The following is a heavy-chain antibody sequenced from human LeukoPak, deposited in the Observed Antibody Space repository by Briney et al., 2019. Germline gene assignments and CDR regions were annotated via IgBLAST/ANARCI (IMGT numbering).Heavy chain of an antibody. CDR2: ISGSGGST. Sequence: GGSLRLSCAASGFTFSSYAMSWVRQAPGKGLEWVSAISGSGGSTYYADSVEGRFTISRDNSKNTLYLQMNSLRAEDTAVYYCAKDIRSGWYPYYFDYWGQGTLVTVSS. CDR3: AKDIRSGWYPYYFDY. J-gene: IGHJ4*02. D-gene: IGHD6-19*01. CDR1: GFTFSSYA. V-gene: IGHV3-23*01.